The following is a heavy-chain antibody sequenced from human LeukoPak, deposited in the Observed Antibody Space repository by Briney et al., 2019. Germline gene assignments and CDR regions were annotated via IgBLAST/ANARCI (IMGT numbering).Heavy chain of an antibody. J-gene: IGHJ6*03. CDR1: GCTFSSYA. CDR3: ARGLEVVVPAATSRYYYMDV. Sequence: ASVKVSCKASGCTFSSYAISWVRQAPGQGLEWMGGIITIFGTANYAQKFQGRVTITTDASTSTAYMELSSLRSEDTAVYYCARGLEVVVPAATSRYYYMDVWGKGTTVTVSS. D-gene: IGHD2-2*01. CDR2: IITIFGTA. V-gene: IGHV1-69*05.